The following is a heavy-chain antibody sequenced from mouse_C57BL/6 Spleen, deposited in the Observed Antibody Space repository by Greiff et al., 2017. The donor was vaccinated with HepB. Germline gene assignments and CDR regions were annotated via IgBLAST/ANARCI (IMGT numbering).Heavy chain of an antibody. CDR2: IDPSDIYT. V-gene: IGHV1-50*01. CDR1: GYTFTSYW. Sequence: VQLQQPGAELVKPGASVKLSCKASGYTFTSYWMQWVKQRPGQGLEWIGEIDPSDIYTNYNQKFKGKATLTVDTSSSTAYMQLSSLTSEDSAVYYCARGGKIYYDYDEYWGQGTTLTVSS. J-gene: IGHJ2*01. CDR3: ARGGKIYYDYDEY. D-gene: IGHD2-4*01.